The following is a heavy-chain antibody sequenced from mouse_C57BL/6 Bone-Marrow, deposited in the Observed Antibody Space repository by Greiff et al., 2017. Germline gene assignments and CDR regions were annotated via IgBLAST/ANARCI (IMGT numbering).Heavy chain of an antibody. Sequence: VKLMESGPGLVAPSQSLSITCTVSGFSLTSYAISWVRQPPGKGLEWLGVIWTGGGTNYNSALKSRLSISKDNSKSQVFLKMNSLQTDDTARYYCAREREANWDYYFDYWGQGTTLTVSS. CDR3: AREREANWDYYFDY. J-gene: IGHJ2*01. D-gene: IGHD4-1*01. CDR1: GFSLTSYA. CDR2: IWTGGGT. V-gene: IGHV2-9-1*01.